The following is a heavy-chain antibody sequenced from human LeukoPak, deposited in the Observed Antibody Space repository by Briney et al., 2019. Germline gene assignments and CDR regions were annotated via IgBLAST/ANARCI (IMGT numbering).Heavy chain of an antibody. J-gene: IGHJ4*02. V-gene: IGHV3-30*19. CDR2: ISYDGSNK. Sequence: GGSLRLSCAASGLTFRNYGMHWVRQAPGKGLEWVAVISYDGSNKYYADSVKGRFTISRDNSKNTLYLQMNSLRAEDTAVYYCARDPRLIVVVFGLQGYFDYWGQGTLVTVSS. CDR3: ARDPRLIVVVFGLQGYFDY. CDR1: GLTFRNYG. D-gene: IGHD3-22*01.